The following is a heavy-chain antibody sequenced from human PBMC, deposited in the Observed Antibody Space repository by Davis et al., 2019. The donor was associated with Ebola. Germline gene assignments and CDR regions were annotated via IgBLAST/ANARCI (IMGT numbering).Heavy chain of an antibody. CDR1: GFTFSNHA. CDR3: AEGGTNNFLGAN. J-gene: IGHJ4*02. V-gene: IGHV3-23*01. D-gene: IGHD2-8*01. Sequence: GESLKISCAVSGFTFSNHAMSWVRQAPGKGLEWVSSISISADRTYYADSVKGRFSISRDNSKNTLYLQMDSLRAEDTAVFYCAEGGTNNFLGANWGQGTLVTVSS. CDR2: ISISADRT.